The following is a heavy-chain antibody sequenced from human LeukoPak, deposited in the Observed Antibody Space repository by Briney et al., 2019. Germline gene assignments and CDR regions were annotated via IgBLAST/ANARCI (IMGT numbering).Heavy chain of an antibody. J-gene: IGHJ4*02. CDR1: GFTFSSYN. V-gene: IGHV3-48*04. CDR2: ISGRGNTI. Sequence: GGSLRLSCAASGFTFSSYNMNWVRQAPGKGLEWVSYISGRGNTIKYADSVEGRFTISRDNGKNSLYLHMSSLRAEDTAVYYCARDPPALEDFDYWGQGTQVTVSS. CDR3: ARDPPALEDFDY.